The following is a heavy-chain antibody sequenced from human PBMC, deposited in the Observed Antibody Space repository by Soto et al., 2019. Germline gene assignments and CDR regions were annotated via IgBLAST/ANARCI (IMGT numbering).Heavy chain of an antibody. CDR1: GGSIGSYH. D-gene: IGHD1-1*01. J-gene: IGHJ4*02. CDR3: AGHRNWKVDY. V-gene: IGHV4-59*08. CDR2: VYYTGTT. Sequence: SETLSLTCTVSGGSIGSYHWSWVRQPPGKGLEWIASVYYTGTTNYNPSLGSRVTISIDTSKNQFSLKVSSVTAADTAVYYCAGHRNWKVDYWGQGTLVTVSS.